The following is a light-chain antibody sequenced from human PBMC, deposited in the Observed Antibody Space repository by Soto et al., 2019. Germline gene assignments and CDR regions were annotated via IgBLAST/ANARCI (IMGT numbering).Light chain of an antibody. CDR3: CSFAGSTTFRVV. J-gene: IGLJ3*02. CDR2: EST. Sequence: QSALTQPASVSGSPGQSITISCSGTTSDVGGYNLVSWYQHHPGKAPKLVIYESTKRPSGVSDRFSGSKSGNTASLPLSGLQAEDEADYFCCSFAGSTTFRVVFGGGTKLTVL. CDR1: TSDVGGYNL. V-gene: IGLV2-23*02.